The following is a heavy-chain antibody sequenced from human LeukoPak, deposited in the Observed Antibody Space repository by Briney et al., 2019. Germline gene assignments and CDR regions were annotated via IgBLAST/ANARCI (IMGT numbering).Heavy chain of an antibody. J-gene: IGHJ4*02. V-gene: IGHV4-34*01. Sequence: KPSETLSLTCAVYGGSFSGYYWSWIRQPPGKGLEWIGENNHSGSTNYNPSLKSRVTISVDTSKNQFSLKLSSVTAADTAVYYCARGTSIAGNFDYWGQGSLVTV. CDR2: NNHSGST. CDR1: GGSFSGYY. CDR3: ARGTSIAGNFDY. D-gene: IGHD6-6*01.